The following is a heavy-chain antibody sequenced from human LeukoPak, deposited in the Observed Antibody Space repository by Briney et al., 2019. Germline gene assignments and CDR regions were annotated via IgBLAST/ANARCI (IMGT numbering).Heavy chain of an antibody. CDR3: ARGRVGYYYYMDV. J-gene: IGHJ6*03. D-gene: IGHD1-26*01. V-gene: IGHV1-69*04. CDR2: IIPILGIA. CDR1: GGTFSSYA. Sequence: SVKVSCKASGGTFSSYAISWVRQAPGQGLEWMGRIIPILGIANYAQKFQGRVTITRNTSISTAYMELSSLRSEDTAVYYCARGRVGYYYYMDVWGKGTTVTVSS.